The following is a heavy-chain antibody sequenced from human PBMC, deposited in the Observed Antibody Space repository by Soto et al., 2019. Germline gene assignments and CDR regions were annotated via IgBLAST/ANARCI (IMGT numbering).Heavy chain of an antibody. J-gene: IGHJ6*02. D-gene: IGHD3-9*01. V-gene: IGHV3-64D*08. CDR2: VSKNGDST. CDR3: VKVGVYTDDDLYNIADV. CDR1: GFTFTSFA. Sequence: GGSLRLSCTASGFTFTSFAMHWVRQAPGRGPQYVSAVSKNGDSTYYADSVKGRFSISRDNSKNTVYLQMSSLRPEDTAVYYCVKVGVYTDDDLYNIADVWGQGTTVTVSS.